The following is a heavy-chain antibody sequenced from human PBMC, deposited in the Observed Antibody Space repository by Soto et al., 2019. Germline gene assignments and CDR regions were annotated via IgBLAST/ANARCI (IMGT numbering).Heavy chain of an antibody. J-gene: IGHJ6*02. D-gene: IGHD3-10*01. V-gene: IGHV4-61*01. Sequence: QVQLQESGPGLVKPSETLSLTCTVSGGSVSSGSYYWSWIRQPPGKGLEWIGYIYYSGSTNYNPCLNSRVTISVDTSKKQFSLKLSSVTAADTAVYYCARDSRARIMGVWGQGTTVTVSS. CDR3: ARDSRARIMGV. CDR2: IYYSGST. CDR1: GGSVSSGSYY.